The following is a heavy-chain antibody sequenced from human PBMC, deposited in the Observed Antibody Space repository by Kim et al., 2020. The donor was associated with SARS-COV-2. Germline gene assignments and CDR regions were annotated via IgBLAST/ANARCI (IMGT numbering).Heavy chain of an antibody. J-gene: IGHJ4*02. CDR3: AWGQDKAAY. D-gene: IGHD2-15*01. CDR1: GASFRNYY. V-gene: IGHV4-34*01. CDR2: IHPSGST. Sequence: SETLSLTCSVYGASFRNYYSSWFRQPPGKGLEWIGEIHPSGSTSYNPSLQSRVTISIDSSKDDLSLKLTSVTAADTAVYFCAWGQDKAAYWGQGALVTVS.